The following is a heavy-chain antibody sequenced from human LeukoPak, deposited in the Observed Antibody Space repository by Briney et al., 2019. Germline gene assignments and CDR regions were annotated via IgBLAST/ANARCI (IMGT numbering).Heavy chain of an antibody. V-gene: IGHV1-2*06. J-gene: IGHJ4*02. Sequence: GASVKVSCKVVAYDFTGYYIHWVRQAPGQGPEWMGRLKPNTGHAVYAFKFQGRVTITGDTSSNTAYMEVTRLTSDDTALYYCAKDRDGANRIILWGQGTLVTVSS. CDR2: LKPNTGHA. D-gene: IGHD5-24*01. CDR3: AKDRDGANRIIL. CDR1: AYDFTGYY.